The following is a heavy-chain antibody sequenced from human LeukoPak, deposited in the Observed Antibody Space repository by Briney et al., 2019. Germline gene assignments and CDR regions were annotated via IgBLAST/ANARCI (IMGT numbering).Heavy chain of an antibody. CDR1: GFTFSSYW. D-gene: IGHD4-11*01. CDR2: IKQDGSEK. CDR3: AKDHPDYSNYH. Sequence: GGSLRLSCAASGFTFSSYWMSWVRQAPGKGLEWVANIKQDGSEKYYVDSVKGRFTISRDNAKNSLYLQMNSLRAEDTAVYYCAKDHPDYSNYHWGQGTLVTVSS. V-gene: IGHV3-7*01. J-gene: IGHJ5*02.